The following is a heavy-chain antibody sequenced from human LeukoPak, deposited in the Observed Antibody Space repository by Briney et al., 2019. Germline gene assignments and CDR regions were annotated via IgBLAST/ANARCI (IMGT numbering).Heavy chain of an antibody. D-gene: IGHD3-9*01. CDR1: GYSFTGHY. V-gene: IGHV1-2*02. Sequence: GASVKVSCKASGYSFTGHYIHWVRQAPGQGLEWMGWLNPNSGGTNYAQKFQGRVTMTRDTSISTAYMELSRLRSDDTAVYYCARGFDWLEYYFDYWGQGTLVTVSS. J-gene: IGHJ4*02. CDR2: LNPNSGGT. CDR3: ARGFDWLEYYFDY.